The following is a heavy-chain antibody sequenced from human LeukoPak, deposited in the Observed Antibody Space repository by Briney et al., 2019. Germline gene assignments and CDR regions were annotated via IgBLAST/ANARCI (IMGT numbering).Heavy chain of an antibody. D-gene: IGHD3-3*01. CDR2: TIPIFGTA. J-gene: IGHJ4*02. V-gene: IGHV1-69*13. CDR1: GGTFSSYA. Sequence: SVKVSCKASGGTFSSYAISWVRQAPGQGLEWMGGTIPIFGTANYAQKFQGRVTITADESTSTAYMELSSLRSEDTAVYYCARGPVLRFLEWLNYWGQGTLVTVSS. CDR3: ARGPVLRFLEWLNY.